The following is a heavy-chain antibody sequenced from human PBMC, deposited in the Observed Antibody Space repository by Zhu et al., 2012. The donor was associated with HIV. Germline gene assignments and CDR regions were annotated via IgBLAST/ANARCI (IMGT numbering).Heavy chain of an antibody. J-gene: IGHJ3*01. V-gene: IGHV4-39*01. CDR2: VYYSGDT. CDR1: GGSITDPGYF. Sequence: QVQLQGSGLRLLKPSETLSLTCTVSGGSITDPGYFWAWIRQPPGKGLEWIGSVYYSGDTYDSPSLKSRLTISVDTSKNQFSLQLRSLTAADTAVYYCAKSRTSGWYSYAFDVWGQGXVVSVSS. CDR3: AKSRTSGWYSYAFDV. D-gene: IGHD6-19*01.